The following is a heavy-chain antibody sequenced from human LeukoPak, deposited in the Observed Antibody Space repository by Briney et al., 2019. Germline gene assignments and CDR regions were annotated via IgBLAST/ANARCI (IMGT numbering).Heavy chain of an antibody. CDR1: GYSISSGYY. Sequence: SETLSLTCTVSGYSISSGYYWGWIRQPPGKGLGWIGYIYYSGSTNYNPSLKSRVTISVDTSKNQFSLKLSSVTAADTAVYYCARAEMATIRNWGQGTLVTVSS. CDR3: ARAEMATIRN. CDR2: IYYSGST. V-gene: IGHV4-61*01. D-gene: IGHD5-24*01. J-gene: IGHJ4*02.